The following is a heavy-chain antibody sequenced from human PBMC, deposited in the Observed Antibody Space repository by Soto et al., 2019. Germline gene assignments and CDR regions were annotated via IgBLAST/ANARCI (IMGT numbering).Heavy chain of an antibody. Sequence: PGESLKISCKGSGYSFTIYWIGWVLQMPWKGLEWMGIIYPSDSDTRYSPSFQGQVTISADKSISTAYLQWSSLKASDTAMYYCARRSDFWSGYKAYGMDVWGQGTTVTVSS. CDR2: IYPSDSDT. V-gene: IGHV5-51*01. CDR1: GYSFTIYW. J-gene: IGHJ6*02. D-gene: IGHD3-3*01. CDR3: ARRSDFWSGYKAYGMDV.